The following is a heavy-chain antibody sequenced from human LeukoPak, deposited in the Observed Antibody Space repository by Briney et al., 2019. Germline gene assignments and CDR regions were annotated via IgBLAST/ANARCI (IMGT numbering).Heavy chain of an antibody. V-gene: IGHV1-8*01. CDR1: GYTFTSYD. Sequence: ASVTVSCTASGYTFTSYDINWVRQATGQGLEWMGWMNPNSGNTGYAQKFQGRVTVTRNTSISTAYMELSSLRSEDTAVYYCARAGVLMVYAIPSSYYYGMDVWGQGTTVTVSS. CDR3: ARAGVLMVYAIPSSYYYGMDV. J-gene: IGHJ6*02. D-gene: IGHD2-8*01. CDR2: MNPNSGNT.